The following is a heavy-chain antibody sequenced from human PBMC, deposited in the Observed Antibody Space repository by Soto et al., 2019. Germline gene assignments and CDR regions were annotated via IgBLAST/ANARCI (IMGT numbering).Heavy chain of an antibody. Sequence: GGSLRLSCASSGFTFSSYAMIWVRQAPGKGLEWVSAISGSGGSTYYADSVKGRFTISRDNSKNTLYLQMNSLRAEDTAVYYCAKKFSGGSYYYGMDVWGQGTTVTVSS. CDR1: GFTFSSYA. V-gene: IGHV3-23*01. D-gene: IGHD2-15*01. CDR2: ISGSGGST. CDR3: AKKFSGGSYYYGMDV. J-gene: IGHJ6*02.